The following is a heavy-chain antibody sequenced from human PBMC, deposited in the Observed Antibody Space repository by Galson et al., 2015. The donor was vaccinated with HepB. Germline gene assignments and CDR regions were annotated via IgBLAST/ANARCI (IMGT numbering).Heavy chain of an antibody. CDR2: ISAYNGNT. J-gene: IGHJ6*02. D-gene: IGHD6-13*01. CDR3: ARGGSSSWQGSYYYYYGMDV. V-gene: IGHV1-18*01. Sequence: SVKVSCKASGYTFTSYGISWVRQAPGQGLEWMGWISAYNGNTNYAQKLQGRVTMTTDTSTSTAYMELRSLRSDDTAVYYCARGGSSSWQGSYYYYYGMDVWGQGTTVTVSS. CDR1: GYTFTSYG.